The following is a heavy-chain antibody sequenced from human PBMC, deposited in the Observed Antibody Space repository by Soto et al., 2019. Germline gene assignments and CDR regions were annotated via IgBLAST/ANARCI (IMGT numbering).Heavy chain of an antibody. CDR1: GGSISSSSNY. CDR2: IYYSGST. V-gene: IGHV4-39*01. J-gene: IGHJ3*02. D-gene: IGHD2-2*01. CDR3: ARHPPKDIAVVPAAILDAFDI. Sequence: LSLTCTVSGGSISSSSNYWGWIRQPPGKGLEWIGSIYYSGSTYYNPSLKSRVTISVDTSTNQFSLKLSSVTAADTAVYYCARHPPKDIAVVPAAILDAFDIWGQGTMVTVSS.